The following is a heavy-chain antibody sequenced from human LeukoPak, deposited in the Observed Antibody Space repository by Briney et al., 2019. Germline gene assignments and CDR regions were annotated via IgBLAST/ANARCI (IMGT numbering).Heavy chain of an antibody. J-gene: IGHJ4*02. V-gene: IGHV1-8*02. D-gene: IGHD7-27*01. CDR1: GGTFSSYA. Sequence: GASVKVSCKASGGTFSSYAISWVRHATGQGLEWMGWMSPNSGDTGYAQKFQGGVTMTRDTSISTAYMELTSLRSEDTAIYYCARGPPNWGFDFWGQGALVTVSS. CDR3: ARGPPNWGFDF. CDR2: MSPNSGDT.